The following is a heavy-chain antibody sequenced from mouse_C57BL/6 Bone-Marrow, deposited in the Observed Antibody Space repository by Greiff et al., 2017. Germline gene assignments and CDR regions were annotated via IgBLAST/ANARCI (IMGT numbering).Heavy chain of an antibody. Sequence: EVQLVESGGGLVQPKGSLKLSCAASGFSFNTYAMNWVRQAPGKGLEWVARIRSKSNNYATYYADSVKDRFTISRDDSESMLYLQMNNLKTEDAAMYYCVRLDYYAMDYWGQGTSVTVSS. V-gene: IGHV10-1*01. CDR3: VRLDYYAMDY. CDR1: GFSFNTYA. CDR2: IRSKSNNYAT. J-gene: IGHJ4*01.